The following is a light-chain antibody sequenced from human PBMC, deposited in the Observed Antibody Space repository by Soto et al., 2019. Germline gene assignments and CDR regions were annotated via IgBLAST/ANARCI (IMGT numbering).Light chain of an antibody. CDR1: QGIANF. V-gene: IGKV1-9*01. CDR3: QQLNSFPIP. CDR2: AAS. Sequence: IQLTQSPSSLSASVGDRVTISCRASQGIANFLAWYQQKPGKAPKLLIYAASTFQSGVPSRFSGSGSGTDFTLTISSLQTEDFATYYCQQLNSFPIPFGPGTKVDIK. J-gene: IGKJ3*01.